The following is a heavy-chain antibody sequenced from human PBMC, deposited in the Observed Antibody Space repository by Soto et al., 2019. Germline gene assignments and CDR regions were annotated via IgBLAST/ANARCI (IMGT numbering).Heavy chain of an antibody. CDR1: GINYNTYA. D-gene: IGHD5-12*01. CDR3: ARAISGYVT. J-gene: IGHJ4*02. Sequence: QVQLVQSGAEMKKPGASVKLSCKTSGINYNTYAIHWVRQAPGQGLEWMGWINAGNGDTRYSQNLQGSVTLTRDTSASTVYMDMDSLKAEDTGVYYCARAISGYVTWGQGTLVTVSS. V-gene: IGHV1-3*01. CDR2: INAGNGDT.